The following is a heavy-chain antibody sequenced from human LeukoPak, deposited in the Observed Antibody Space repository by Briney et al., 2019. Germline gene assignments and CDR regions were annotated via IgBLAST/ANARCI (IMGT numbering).Heavy chain of an antibody. CDR2: IKSKTDGGRT. Sequence: PGGSLRLSCAASGFTFSNAWMSWVRQAPGKGREWVGRIKSKTDGGRTDYAAPVKGRFTISRDDLKNTLYLQMNSLKTEDTAVYYCTTAGDFWSGYYTRFDYWGQGTLVTVSS. CDR1: GFTFSNAW. D-gene: IGHD3-3*01. CDR3: TTAGDFWSGYYTRFDY. V-gene: IGHV3-15*01. J-gene: IGHJ4*02.